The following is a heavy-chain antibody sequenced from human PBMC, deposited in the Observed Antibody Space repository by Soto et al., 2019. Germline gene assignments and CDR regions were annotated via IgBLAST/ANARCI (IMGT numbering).Heavy chain of an antibody. J-gene: IGHJ5*02. V-gene: IGHV4-59*01. Sequence: QVQLQESGPGLVKPSETLSLTCTVSGGSISSYYWSWIRQPPGKGLEWIGYIYYSGSTNYNPSLKSRVTISVDTSKNQFSLKLSSVTAADTAVYYCARLSYLLSGWASSINWFDPWGQGTLVTVSS. CDR2: IYYSGST. D-gene: IGHD6-19*01. CDR3: ARLSYLLSGWASSINWFDP. CDR1: GGSISSYY.